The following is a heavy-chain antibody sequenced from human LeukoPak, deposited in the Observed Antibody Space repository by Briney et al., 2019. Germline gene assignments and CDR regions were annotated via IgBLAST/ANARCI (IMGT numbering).Heavy chain of an antibody. V-gene: IGHV1-18*01. CDR2: ISGYNGNT. CDR3: ARDFRFSGWYDDFDY. Sequence: ASVKVSCKASGYTFTSYGISWVRQAPGQGLEGMGWISGYNGNTNYAQKLQGRVTMTTDTSTSTAYMELRSLRSDATAVYYCARDFRFSGWYDDFDYWGQGTLVTVSS. D-gene: IGHD6-19*01. J-gene: IGHJ4*02. CDR1: GYTFTSYG.